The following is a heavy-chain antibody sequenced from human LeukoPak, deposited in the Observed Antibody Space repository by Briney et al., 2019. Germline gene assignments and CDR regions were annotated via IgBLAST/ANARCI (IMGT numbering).Heavy chain of an antibody. D-gene: IGHD3-22*01. Sequence: GGSLRLSCAASGFTFSSYAMSWVRQAPGKGLEWVSAISGSGGSTYYADAVKGRFTIPRDNSKNTLYLQMNSLRAEDTAVYYCATMGSYYYDSSGYLTSHDYWGQGTLVTVSS. CDR2: ISGSGGST. CDR1: GFTFSSYA. J-gene: IGHJ4*02. CDR3: ATMGSYYYDSSGYLTSHDY. V-gene: IGHV3-23*01.